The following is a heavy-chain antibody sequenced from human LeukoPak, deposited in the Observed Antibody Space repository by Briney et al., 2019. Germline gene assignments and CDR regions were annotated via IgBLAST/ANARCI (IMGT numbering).Heavy chain of an antibody. CDR1: GYTFISYE. CDR3: ARVVAQAWFDP. V-gene: IGHV1-8*01. CDR2: MYLICGNT. D-gene: IGHD2-15*01. J-gene: IGHJ5*02. Sequence: ASVHVSCKASGYTFISYEFNWVRQPTGKGLEWMGWMYLICGNTGYAQRFQGRVTMTRNTSISTAYMELSSLRSEDTAVYYCARVVAQAWFDPWGQGTLVTVSS.